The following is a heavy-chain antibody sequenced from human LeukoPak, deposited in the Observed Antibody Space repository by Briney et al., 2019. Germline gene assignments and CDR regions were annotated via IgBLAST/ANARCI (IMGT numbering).Heavy chain of an antibody. CDR1: GGSLSGYY. J-gene: IGHJ4*02. Sequence: KTSETLSLTCAVYGGSLSGYYWSWIRQSPGKGLEWIGEINHGGSTNYNPSLKSRVTMPVDTSKNHFSLKLSSVTAADTAVYFCAREGRMSMGIEYWGQGTLVTVSS. V-gene: IGHV4-34*01. CDR2: INHGGST. CDR3: AREGRMSMGIEY. D-gene: IGHD4/OR15-4a*01.